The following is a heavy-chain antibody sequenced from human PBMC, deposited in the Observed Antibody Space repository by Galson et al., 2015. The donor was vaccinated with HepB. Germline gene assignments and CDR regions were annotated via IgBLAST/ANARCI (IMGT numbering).Heavy chain of an antibody. V-gene: IGHV4-34*01. CDR1: GGSFSGYY. J-gene: IGHJ6*02. CDR2: INHSGST. D-gene: IGHD7-27*01. CDR3: AGPLGPPDYYYGMDV. Sequence: LSLTCAVYGGSFSGYYWSWIRQPPGKGLEWIGEINHSGSTNYNPSLKSRVTISVDTSKNQFSLKLSSVTAADTAVYYCAGPLGPPDYYYGMDVWGQGTTVTVSS.